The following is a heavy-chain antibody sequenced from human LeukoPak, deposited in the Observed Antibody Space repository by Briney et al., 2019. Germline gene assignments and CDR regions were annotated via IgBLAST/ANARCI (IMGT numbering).Heavy chain of an antibody. Sequence: GGSLRLSCAASGLTFSSYAMSWVRQAPGKGLEWVSAISDSSGHTYYADSVKGRFTISRDNAKNSLYLQMNSLRAEDMAIYYCARGASSWEYTTFDVWGQGTIVTVSS. CDR1: GLTFSSYA. CDR3: ARGASSWEYTTFDV. V-gene: IGHV3-23*01. CDR2: ISDSSGHT. D-gene: IGHD6-13*01. J-gene: IGHJ3*01.